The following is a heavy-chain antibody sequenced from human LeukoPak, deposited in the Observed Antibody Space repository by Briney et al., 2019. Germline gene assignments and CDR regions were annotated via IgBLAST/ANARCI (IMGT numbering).Heavy chain of an antibody. Sequence: GGSLRLSCAASGFTFSDYYMSWVRQAPGKGLEWVSYIRSSSSYTNYADSVKGRFTISRDNAKNSLYLQMNSLRAEDTAVYYCSRDRSPYSSGWYIDAFDIWGQGTMVSVSS. CDR2: IRSSSSYT. D-gene: IGHD6-19*01. J-gene: IGHJ3*02. V-gene: IGHV3-11*05. CDR1: GFTFSDYY. CDR3: SRDRSPYSSGWYIDAFDI.